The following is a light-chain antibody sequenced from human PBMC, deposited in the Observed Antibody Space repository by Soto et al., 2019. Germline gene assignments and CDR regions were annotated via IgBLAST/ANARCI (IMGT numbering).Light chain of an antibody. J-gene: IGKJ4*02. Sequence: EIVLTQSPATLSLSPGERATLSCRASQSVSSYLAWYQQKPGQAPRLLIYDASNRATGIPARFSGSGSGKDFTLTISSLEPEDLAVYYCQQRSNWPLLTFGGGTKVEIK. CDR1: QSVSSY. V-gene: IGKV3-11*01. CDR2: DAS. CDR3: QQRSNWPLLT.